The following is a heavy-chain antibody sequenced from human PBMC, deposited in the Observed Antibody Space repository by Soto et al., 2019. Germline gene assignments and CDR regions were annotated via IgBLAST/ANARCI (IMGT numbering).Heavy chain of an antibody. CDR2: FDPEDGET. Sequence: ASVKVSCKVSGYTLTELSIHWVRQAPGKGLEWMGGFDPEDGETIYAQKFQGRVTMTEDTSTDTAYMELSSLRSEDTAVYYCAARTLAYCGGDCSALPSWFDPWGQGTLVTVSS. J-gene: IGHJ5*02. CDR1: GYTLTELS. D-gene: IGHD2-21*02. CDR3: AARTLAYCGGDCSALPSWFDP. V-gene: IGHV1-24*01.